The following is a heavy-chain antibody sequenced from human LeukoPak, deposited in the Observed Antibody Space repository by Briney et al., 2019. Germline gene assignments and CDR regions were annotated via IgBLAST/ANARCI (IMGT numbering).Heavy chain of an antibody. D-gene: IGHD1-26*01. V-gene: IGHV4-34*01. CDR2: INHSGST. CDR1: GGSFSGYY. CDR3: GXLPVWELPTAGFDY. J-gene: IGHJ4*02. Sequence: XXSXTCXVXGGSFSGYYWSWIRQPPGKGLEWIGEINHSGSTNYNPSLKSRVTISVDTSKNQFSLKLSYVTAADTAVYYFGXLPVWELPTAGFDYWGQGTLVTVSS.